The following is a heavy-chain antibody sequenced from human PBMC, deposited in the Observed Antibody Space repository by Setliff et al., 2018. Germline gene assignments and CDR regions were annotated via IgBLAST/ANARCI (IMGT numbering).Heavy chain of an antibody. D-gene: IGHD2-2*01. CDR2: INSDGSST. Sequence: PGGSLRLSCAASGFTFSSYWMHWVRQAPGKGLVWVSRINSDGSSTSYADSVKGRFTISRDNAKNSLYLQMNSLGAEDTAVYYCARLKGSSTRYYYYGMDVWGQGTTVTVSS. CDR1: GFTFSSYW. V-gene: IGHV3-74*01. CDR3: ARLKGSSTRYYYYGMDV. J-gene: IGHJ6*02.